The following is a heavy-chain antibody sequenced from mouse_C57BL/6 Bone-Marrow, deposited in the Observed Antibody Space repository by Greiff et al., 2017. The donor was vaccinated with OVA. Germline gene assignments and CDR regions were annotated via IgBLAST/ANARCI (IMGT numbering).Heavy chain of an antibody. CDR3: TRKMDYSNYYFDY. D-gene: IGHD2-5*01. CDR2: IDPETGGT. V-gene: IGHV1-15*01. Sequence: QVHVKQSGAELVRPGASVTLSCKASGYTFTDYEMHWVKQTPVHGLEWIGAIDPETGGTAYNQKFKGKAILTADKSSSTAYMELRSLTSEDSAVSYCTRKMDYSNYYFDYWGQGTTLTVSS. J-gene: IGHJ2*01. CDR1: GYTFTDYE.